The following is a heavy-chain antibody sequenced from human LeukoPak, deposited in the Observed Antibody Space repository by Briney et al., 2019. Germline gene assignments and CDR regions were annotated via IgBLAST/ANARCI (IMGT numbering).Heavy chain of an antibody. J-gene: IGHJ4*02. D-gene: IGHD3-10*01. CDR3: AKDKGATMVRGFDY. CDR1: GFTFSAYS. CDR2: ISFSGTYI. V-gene: IGHV3-21*04. Sequence: GGSLRLSCAASGFTFSAYSLNWVRQAPGKGLEWISSISFSGTYIYYADSVKCRITISRDNAKNSLYLQMNSLRAEDTVLYYCAKDKGATMVRGFDYWGQGTLVTVSS.